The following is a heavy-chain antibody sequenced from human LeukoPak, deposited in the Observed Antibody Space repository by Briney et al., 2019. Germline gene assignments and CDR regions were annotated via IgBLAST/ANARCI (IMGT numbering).Heavy chain of an antibody. J-gene: IGHJ4*02. CDR1: GFTLNTYG. CDR2: IRFDGSNK. CDR3: ARGDGYCSSASCSGN. Sequence: GGSLRLSCAASGFTLNTYGMHWVRQAPGKGLEWVAFIRFDGSNKYYADSVKGRFTISRDNSKNTLYLRMKSLRPEDTAVYYCARGDGYCSSASCSGNWGQGTLVTVSS. V-gene: IGHV3-30*02. D-gene: IGHD2-2*03.